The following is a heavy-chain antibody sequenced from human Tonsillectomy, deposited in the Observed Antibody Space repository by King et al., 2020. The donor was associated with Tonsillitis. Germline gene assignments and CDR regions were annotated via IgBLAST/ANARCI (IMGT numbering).Heavy chain of an antibody. CDR3: ARDMAGFDY. V-gene: IGHV4-4*07. CDR2: LYPSGNT. CDR1: GGSISSYY. Sequence: QLQESGPRLVKPSETLSLTCTVSGGSISSYYWSGVRQPAGKGLEWIGRLYPSGNTNYNPSLKSRVTMSVDTSKTQLSLKLTSVTAADTAVYFCARDMAGFDYWGQGALVIVSS. D-gene: IGHD3-10*01. J-gene: IGHJ4*02.